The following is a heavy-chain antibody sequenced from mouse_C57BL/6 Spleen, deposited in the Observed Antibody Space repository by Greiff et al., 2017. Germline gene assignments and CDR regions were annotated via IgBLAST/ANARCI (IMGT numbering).Heavy chain of an antibody. CDR1: GFNIKDYY. J-gene: IGHJ2*01. Sequence: EVQLQQSGAELVKPGASVKLSCTASGFNIKDYYMHWVKQRTEQGLEWIGRIDPEDGETKSAPKFQGKATITADTSSNTAYLQLSSLTSEDTAVYYCASRYYGSSFFDYWGQGTTLTVSS. D-gene: IGHD1-1*01. CDR3: ASRYYGSSFFDY. V-gene: IGHV14-2*01. CDR2: IDPEDGET.